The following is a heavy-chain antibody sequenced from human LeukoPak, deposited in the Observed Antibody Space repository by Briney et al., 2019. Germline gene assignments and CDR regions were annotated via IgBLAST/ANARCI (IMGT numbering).Heavy chain of an antibody. CDR1: GYTFTSYY. J-gene: IGHJ4*02. V-gene: IGHV1-46*01. CDR3: ARDLSARYYYGSGSQFDY. Sequence: ASVKVSCKASGYTFTSYYMHWVRQAPGQGLEWMGIINPSGGSTSYAQKFQGRVTMTRDTSTSTVYMELSSLRSEDTAVYYRARDLSARYYYGSGSQFDYWGQGTLVTVSS. D-gene: IGHD3-10*01. CDR2: INPSGGST.